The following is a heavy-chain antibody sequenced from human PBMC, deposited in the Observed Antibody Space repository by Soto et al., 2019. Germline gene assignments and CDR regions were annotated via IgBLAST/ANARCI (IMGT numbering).Heavy chain of an antibody. CDR3: KCGPRSSSRWYGMDV. CDR1: GGTFSSYT. Sequence: QVQLVQSGAEVKKPGSSVKVSCKASGGTFSSYTISWVRQAPGQGLEWMGRIIPILGIANYAQKFQGRVTITADKSTSTAYMELSSLRSDDTAVYYCKCGPRSSSRWYGMDVWGQGTTVTVSS. D-gene: IGHD6-13*01. CDR2: IIPILGIA. J-gene: IGHJ6*02. V-gene: IGHV1-69*02.